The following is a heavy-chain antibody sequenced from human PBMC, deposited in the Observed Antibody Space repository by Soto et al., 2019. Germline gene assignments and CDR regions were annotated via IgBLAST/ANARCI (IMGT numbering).Heavy chain of an antibody. CDR2: MNPNSGNT. CDR3: ARERTYYALDY. J-gene: IGHJ4*02. Sequence: QVQLVQSGAEVKKPGASVKVSCKASGYTFTSYDINWVRQATGQGLEWMGWMNPNSGNTGYAQKFQGRVTMTRNTSISTAYRELSSLSSDCTAVYYFARERTYYALDYWGQGTRVTVSS. D-gene: IGHD1-26*01. V-gene: IGHV1-8*01. CDR1: GYTFTSYD.